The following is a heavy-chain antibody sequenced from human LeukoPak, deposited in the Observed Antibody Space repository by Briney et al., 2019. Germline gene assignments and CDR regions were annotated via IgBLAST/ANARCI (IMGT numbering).Heavy chain of an antibody. V-gene: IGHV1-69*04. CDR2: IIPILDMA. CDR1: GGAFSSYG. D-gene: IGHD5-24*01. CDR3: ARDGGWLQTQNHYYYHGLDV. J-gene: IGHJ6*02. Sequence: ASVTVSCKSSGGAFSSYGITWVRLAPGPGPEWMGRIIPILDMADYAQNFRGRVTITADKSTRTAYMEMSSMRFEDTAVYYCARDGGWLQTQNHYYYHGLDVWGQGTTVTVSS.